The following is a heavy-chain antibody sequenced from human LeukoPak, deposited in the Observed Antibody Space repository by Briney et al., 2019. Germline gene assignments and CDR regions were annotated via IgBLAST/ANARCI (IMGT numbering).Heavy chain of an antibody. D-gene: IGHD6-13*01. Sequence: GGSLRLSCAASGFTFSSHAMSWVRQAPGKGLEWVSGISGSGGSTYYADSVKGRFTISRDNSKQTLYLQMNSLRGEDTAIYYCASASGYSSSWPFDYWGQGTLVTVSS. CDR2: ISGSGGST. J-gene: IGHJ4*02. CDR3: ASASGYSSSWPFDY. V-gene: IGHV3-23*01. CDR1: GFTFSSHA.